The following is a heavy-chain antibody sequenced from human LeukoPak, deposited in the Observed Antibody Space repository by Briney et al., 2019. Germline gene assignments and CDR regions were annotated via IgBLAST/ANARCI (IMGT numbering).Heavy chain of an antibody. CDR3: ARAGDTAMVHPVMYYFDH. D-gene: IGHD5-18*01. V-gene: IGHV4-34*01. J-gene: IGHJ4*02. CDR2: INHSGST. Sequence: PSETLSLTFAVHGGSFSGYYWSWIRQPPGKGLEWIGGINHSGSTNYNPSLKSRVTISVDTSKNQFSLKLSSVTAADTAVYHCARAGDTAMVHPVMYYFDHWGQGTLVTVSS. CDR1: GGSFSGYY.